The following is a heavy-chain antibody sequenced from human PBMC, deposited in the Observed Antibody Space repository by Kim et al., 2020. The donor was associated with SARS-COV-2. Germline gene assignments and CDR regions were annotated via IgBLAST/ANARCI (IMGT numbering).Heavy chain of an antibody. J-gene: IGHJ4*02. Sequence: GGSLRLSCAASGFTFSSYAMHWVRQAPGKGLEWVAVISYDGSNKYYADSVKGRFTISRDNSKNTLYLQMNSLRAEDTAVYYCARIDSSSSWYFDYWGQGT. CDR3: ARIDSSSSWYFDY. D-gene: IGHD6-13*01. CDR1: GFTFSSYA. V-gene: IGHV3-30*04. CDR2: ISYDGSNK.